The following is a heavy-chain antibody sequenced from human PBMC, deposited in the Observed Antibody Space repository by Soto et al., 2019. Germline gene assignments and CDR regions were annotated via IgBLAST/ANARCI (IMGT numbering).Heavy chain of an antibody. J-gene: IGHJ4*02. CDR3: AKEWIRYCSSTSCPTFDY. D-gene: IGHD2-2*01. V-gene: IGHV3-30*18. Sequence: GGSLRLSCAASGFTCSSYGMHWVRQAPGKGLEWVAVISYDGSNKYYADSVKGRFAISRDNSKNTLYLQMNSLRAEDTAVYYCAKEWIRYCSSTSCPTFDYWGQGTLVTVS. CDR1: GFTCSSYG. CDR2: ISYDGSNK.